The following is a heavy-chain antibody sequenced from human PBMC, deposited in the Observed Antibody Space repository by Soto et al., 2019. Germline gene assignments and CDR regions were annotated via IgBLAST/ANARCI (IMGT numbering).Heavy chain of an antibody. CDR1: GGSFSGYY. CDR3: ARVPGFDY. Sequence: PSETLSLTCAVHGGSFSGYYWSWIRQPPGKGLEWIGEINHSGSTNYNPSLKSRVTISVDTSKNQFSLKLSSVTAADTAVYYCARVPGFDYWGQGTLVTVSS. V-gene: IGHV4-34*01. J-gene: IGHJ4*02. CDR2: INHSGST.